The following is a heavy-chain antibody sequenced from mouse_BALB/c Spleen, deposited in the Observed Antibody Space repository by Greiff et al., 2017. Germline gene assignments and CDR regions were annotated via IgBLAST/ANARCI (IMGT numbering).Heavy chain of an antibody. D-gene: IGHD2-4*01. CDR2: INPYNDGT. J-gene: IGHJ3*01. Sequence: VQLQQSGPELVKPGASVKMSCKASGYTFTSYVMHWVKQKPGQGLEWIGYINPYNDGTKYNEKFKGKATLTSDKSSSTAYMELSSLTSEDSAVYYCARSGDYEGFAYWGQGTLVTVSA. CDR3: ARSGDYEGFAY. CDR1: GYTFTSYV. V-gene: IGHV1-14*01.